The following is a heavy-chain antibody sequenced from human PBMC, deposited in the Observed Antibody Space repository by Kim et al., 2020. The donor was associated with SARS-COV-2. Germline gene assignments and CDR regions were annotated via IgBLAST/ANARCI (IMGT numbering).Heavy chain of an antibody. D-gene: IGHD6-13*01. CDR1: GFTFSSYA. J-gene: IGHJ5*02. V-gene: IGHV3-30*04. CDR2: ISYDGSNK. Sequence: GGSLRLSCAASGFTFSSYAMHWVRQAPGKGLEWVAVISYDGSNKYYADSVKGRFTISRDNSKNTLYLQMNSLRAEDTAVYYCARPNTSSSWLNWFDPWGQGTLVTVSS. CDR3: ARPNTSSSWLNWFDP.